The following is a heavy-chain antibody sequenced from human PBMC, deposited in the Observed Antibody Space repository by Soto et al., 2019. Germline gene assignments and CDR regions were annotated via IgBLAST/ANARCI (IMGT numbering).Heavy chain of an antibody. D-gene: IGHD2-2*01. CDR1: GGSIRSGGYY. CDR2: IYYSGST. J-gene: IGHJ5*02. V-gene: IGHV4-31*03. Sequence: QVQLQESGPGLVKPSQTLSLTCTVSGGSIRSGGYYWSWIRQHTGKGLEWIGYIYYSGSTDYNPSPKSRVTISVDTSKNQFSLKLSSVTAADTAVYYCARASLGYCSSTSCRSNWFDPWGQGTLVTVSS. CDR3: ARASLGYCSSTSCRSNWFDP.